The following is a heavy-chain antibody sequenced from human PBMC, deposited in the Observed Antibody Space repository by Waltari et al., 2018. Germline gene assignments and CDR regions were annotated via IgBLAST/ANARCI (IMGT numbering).Heavy chain of an antibody. J-gene: IGHJ4*02. CDR2: VHHSGKT. D-gene: IGHD2-2*01. V-gene: IGHV4-4*02. Sequence: QVQLQESGQGLVKPSGTLSLTCAVSGDSIGGHYWWRWVRQSPEKGLEGIGQVHHSGKTHYNPSLQSRGAISLDKPKNHFSLNLNSVTAADTAIYYCAGDRAIGLFFDYWGRGTLVTVSS. CDR1: GDSIGGHYW. CDR3: AGDRAIGLFFDY.